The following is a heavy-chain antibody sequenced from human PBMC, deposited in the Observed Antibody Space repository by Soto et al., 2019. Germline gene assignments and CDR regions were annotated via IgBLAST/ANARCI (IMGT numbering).Heavy chain of an antibody. Sequence: GSLRLSCAASGFTFSSYAMNWVRQAPGRGLEWVSVISGSGGSTYYADSVKGRFTISRDNSKNTLYLQMNSLRAEDTAVYYCARRSSSWYFDYWGQGTLVTVSS. CDR3: ARRSSSWYFDY. CDR2: ISGSGGST. CDR1: GFTFSSYA. J-gene: IGHJ4*02. D-gene: IGHD6-13*01. V-gene: IGHV3-23*01.